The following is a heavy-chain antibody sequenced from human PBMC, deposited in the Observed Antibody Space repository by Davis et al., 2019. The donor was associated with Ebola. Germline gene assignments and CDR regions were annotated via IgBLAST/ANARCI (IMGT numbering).Heavy chain of an antibody. J-gene: IGHJ4*02. CDR3: ARRPAYYDILTGYAFDY. D-gene: IGHD3-9*01. CDR2: IYYSGST. CDR1: GGSISSYY. Sequence: SETLSLTCTVSGGSISSYYWSWIRQPPGKGLEWIGYIYYSGSTNYNPSLKSRVTISVGTSKNQFSLKLSSVTAADTAVYYCARRPAYYDILTGYAFDYWGQGTLVTVSS. V-gene: IGHV4-59*01.